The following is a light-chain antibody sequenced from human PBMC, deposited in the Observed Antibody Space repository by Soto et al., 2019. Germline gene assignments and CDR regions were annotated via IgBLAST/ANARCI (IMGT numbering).Light chain of an antibody. V-gene: IGKV2-28*01. CDR3: MQALTTPL. CDR2: LAS. CDR1: QSLLHSNGFHY. J-gene: IGKJ4*01. Sequence: DIVVTQSPLSLPVTPGVPASSSCKSSQSLLHSNGFHYLDWYLQKPGQSPQLLIYLASNRAAGVTVRFSGSGSGTDFTLKISRVDAEDVGVYYCMQALTTPLFGGGTKVEIK.